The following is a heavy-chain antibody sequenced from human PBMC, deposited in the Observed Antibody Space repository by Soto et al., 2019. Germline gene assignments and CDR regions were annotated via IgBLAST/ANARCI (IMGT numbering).Heavy chain of an antibody. V-gene: IGHV3-30*18. CDR1: GFTFSSYG. J-gene: IGHJ5*02. CDR3: AKDCPWFDP. CDR2: ISYDGSNK. Sequence: GGSLRLSCAASGFTFSSYGMHWVRQAPGKGLERVAVISYDGSNKYYAESVKGRFTISRDNSKNTLYLQMNSLRAEDTAVYYCAKDCPWFDPWGQGTLVTVSS.